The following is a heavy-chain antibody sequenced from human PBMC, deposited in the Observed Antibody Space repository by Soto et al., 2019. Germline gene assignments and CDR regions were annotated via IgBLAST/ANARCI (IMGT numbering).Heavy chain of an antibody. CDR3: ARFLDYDFWSGSNWFDP. CDR2: IYYSGST. Sequence: PSETLSLTCTVSGGSISSYYWSWIRQPPGKGLEWIGYIYYSGSTNYNPSLKSRVTISVDTSKNQFSLKLSSVTAADTAVYYCARFLDYDFWSGSNWFDPWGQGTLVTVSS. V-gene: IGHV4-59*01. J-gene: IGHJ5*02. CDR1: GGSISSYY. D-gene: IGHD3-3*01.